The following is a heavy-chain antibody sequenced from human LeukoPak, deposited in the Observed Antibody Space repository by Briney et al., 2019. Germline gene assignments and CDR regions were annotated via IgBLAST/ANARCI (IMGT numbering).Heavy chain of an antibody. D-gene: IGHD2-15*01. CDR2: IYDSGST. CDR1: GASIRSGDYY. Sequence: SETLSLTCTVSGASIRSGDYYWSWIRQPPGKGLEWIGYIYDSGSTYYNPSLKSRITISVDTSENRFSLKLSSVTATDTAVYYCAGDCSGGSCYGAFDIWGQGTMVTVSS. CDR3: AGDCSGGSCYGAFDI. V-gene: IGHV4-30-4*01. J-gene: IGHJ3*02.